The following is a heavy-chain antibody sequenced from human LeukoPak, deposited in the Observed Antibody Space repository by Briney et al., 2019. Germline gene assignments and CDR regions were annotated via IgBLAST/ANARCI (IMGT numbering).Heavy chain of an antibody. J-gene: IGHJ4*02. Sequence: PGGSLRLSCAASGFTFSNAWMSWVRQAPGKGLEWVSCISSSSSTIFYADSVKGRFTISRDNAKNSLYLQMNSLRGEDTAVYYCARRGYIYGFDYWGQGTLVTVSS. CDR1: GFTFSNAW. CDR3: ARRGYIYGFDY. V-gene: IGHV3-48*01. CDR2: ISSSSSTI. D-gene: IGHD5-18*01.